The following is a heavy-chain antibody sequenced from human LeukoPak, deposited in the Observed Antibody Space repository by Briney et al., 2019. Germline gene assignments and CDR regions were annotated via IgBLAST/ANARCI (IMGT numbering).Heavy chain of an antibody. Sequence: SETLSLTCTVSGGSISSYYWSWIRQPPGKGPEWIGYIYYSGSTNYNPSLKSRVTISVDTSKNQFSLKLSSVTAADTAVYYCAREVGALAGDAFDIWGQGTMVTVSS. CDR2: IYYSGST. J-gene: IGHJ3*02. D-gene: IGHD1-26*01. CDR3: AREVGALAGDAFDI. CDR1: GGSISSYY. V-gene: IGHV4-59*01.